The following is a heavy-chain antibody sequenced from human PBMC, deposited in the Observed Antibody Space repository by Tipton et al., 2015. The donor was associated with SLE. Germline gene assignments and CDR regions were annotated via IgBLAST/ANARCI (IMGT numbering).Heavy chain of an antibody. Sequence: SLRLSCAASGFTFSSYAMHWVRQAPGKGLEWVAVISYDGSNKYYADSVKGRFTISRDNSKNTLYLQMNSLRAEDTAVYYCAKTYYYGSGSYYKAGYWGQGTLVTVSS. V-gene: IGHV3-30-3*02. J-gene: IGHJ4*02. CDR3: AKTYYYGSGSYYKAGY. D-gene: IGHD3-10*01. CDR1: GFTFSSYA. CDR2: ISYDGSNK.